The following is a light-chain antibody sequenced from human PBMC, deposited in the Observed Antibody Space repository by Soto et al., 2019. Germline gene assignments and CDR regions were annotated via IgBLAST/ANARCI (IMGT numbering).Light chain of an antibody. CDR1: TGPVTSGHY. Sequence: QAVVTQEPSLTVSPGGTVTLTCGSSTGPVTSGHYPYWFQQKPGQAPRTLIYDTRNKHSWTPARFSGSLLGGKAALTLSGAQPEDEAEYYCLLSYSGARQVFGGGTKLTVL. CDR2: DTR. V-gene: IGLV7-46*01. J-gene: IGLJ2*01. CDR3: LLSYSGARQV.